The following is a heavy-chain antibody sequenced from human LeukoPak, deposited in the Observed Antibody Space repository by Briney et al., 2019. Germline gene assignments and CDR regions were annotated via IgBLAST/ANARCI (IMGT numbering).Heavy chain of an antibody. Sequence: GSLRLSCTVSGGSISSYNWSWIRQPAGKGLEWVWRIYTSGSTNYNPYPKSRGTMSVDTYTNKFSLTLSSVTAADTAVDYYAREPPHYYYDSSGYSDYWGQGTLVTVSS. CDR2: IYTSGST. CDR3: AREPPHYYYDSSGYSDY. CDR1: GGSISSYN. J-gene: IGHJ4*02. D-gene: IGHD3-22*01. V-gene: IGHV4-4*07.